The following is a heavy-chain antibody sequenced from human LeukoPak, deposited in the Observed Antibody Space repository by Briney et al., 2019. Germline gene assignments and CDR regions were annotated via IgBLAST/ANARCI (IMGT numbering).Heavy chain of an antibody. D-gene: IGHD3-3*01. CDR1: GGSISSSSYY. CDR3: ARPRITIFGVVIHDWFDP. J-gene: IGHJ5*02. CDR2: IYYSGST. V-gene: IGHV4-39*01. Sequence: SETLSLTCTVSGGSISSSSYYRGWIRQPPGKGLEWIGSIYYSGSTYYNPSLKSRVTISVDTSKNQFSLKLSSVTAADTAVYYCARPRITIFGVVIHDWFDPWGQGTLVTVSS.